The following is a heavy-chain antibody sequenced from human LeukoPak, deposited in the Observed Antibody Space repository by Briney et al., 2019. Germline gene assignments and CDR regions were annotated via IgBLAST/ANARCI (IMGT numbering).Heavy chain of an antibody. CDR1: GLTFSSYS. CDR2: ISSSSNYI. V-gene: IGHV3-21*01. Sequence: GGSLGLSCAASGLTFSSYSMNWVRQAPGKGLEWVSSISSSSNYIYYADSVKGRFTISRDNAKNSLYLQMNSLRAEDTAVYCCASNWGDCSGGSCYTNWFDPWGQGTLVTVSS. CDR3: ASNWGDCSGGSCYTNWFDP. J-gene: IGHJ5*02. D-gene: IGHD2-15*01.